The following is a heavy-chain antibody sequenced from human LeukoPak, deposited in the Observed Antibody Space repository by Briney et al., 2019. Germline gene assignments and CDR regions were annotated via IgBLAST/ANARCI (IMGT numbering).Heavy chain of an antibody. V-gene: IGHV3-7*01. CDR2: IKQDGSEK. J-gene: IGHJ4*02. D-gene: IGHD6-19*01. Sequence: GGSLRLSCAASGFTFSSYWMSWVGQAPGEGPEGVGNIKQDGSEKYYVDSVKGRFTISRDNARKSLYLQMNSLRAEDTAVYYCVRAEKIAVAGMGYYFDYWGQGTLVTVSS. CDR3: VRAEKIAVAGMGYYFDY. CDR1: GFTFSSYW.